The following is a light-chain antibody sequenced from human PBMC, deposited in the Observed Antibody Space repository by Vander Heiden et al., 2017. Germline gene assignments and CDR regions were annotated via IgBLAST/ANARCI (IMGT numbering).Light chain of an antibody. V-gene: IGKV1-39*01. Sequence: DLQMTQSPSSLSASVGDRVTITCRASQSINTYLNWYQQKPGKAPKLLIYAASSLQSGVPSRFTGSGSGTDFTLTINSLQPEDFVTYYCQQSFITPGTFGPGTKVDIK. CDR1: QSINTY. J-gene: IGKJ3*01. CDR3: QQSFITPGT. CDR2: AAS.